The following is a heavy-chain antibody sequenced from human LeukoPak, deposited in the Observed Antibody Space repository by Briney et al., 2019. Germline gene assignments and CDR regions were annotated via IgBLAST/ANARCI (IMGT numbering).Heavy chain of an antibody. V-gene: IGHV1-69*13. D-gene: IGHD3-9*01. CDR2: IIPIFGTA. CDR3: ARGGYYFILTGYYPNYYYMDV. Sequence: SVKVSCKASGGTFSSYAISWVRQAPGQGLEWMGGIIPIFGTANYAQKFQGRVTITEDGSTSKAYMELRSLRFDDTAVYYCARGGYYFILTGYYPNYYYMDVWGKGTTVTVSS. J-gene: IGHJ6*03. CDR1: GGTFSSYA.